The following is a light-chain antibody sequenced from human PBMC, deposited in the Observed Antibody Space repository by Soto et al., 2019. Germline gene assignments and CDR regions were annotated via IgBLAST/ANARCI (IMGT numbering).Light chain of an antibody. Sequence: VQLSQSPATLSASVGGRVTSACRAGLTTSTWMPWYQQKPGKAPKLLVYDASTLPSGVASRFSGSGSGTEFTLIISGLQPDDSATYYCQQYTNPNNPWMFGQGTKVDI. CDR2: DAS. V-gene: IGKV1-5*01. CDR1: LTTSTW. J-gene: IGKJ1*01. CDR3: QQYTNPNNPWM.